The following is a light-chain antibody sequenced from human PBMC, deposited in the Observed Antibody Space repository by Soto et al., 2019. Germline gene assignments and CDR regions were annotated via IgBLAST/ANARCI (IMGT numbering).Light chain of an antibody. V-gene: IGKV3-20*01. Sequence: EIVLTQSPGTLPLSPGERATLSCRASQSVSSSYLAWYQQKPGQAPRLLIYGASSRATGIPDRFSGSGSGTDFTLTSSRLEPEDFAVYYCQQYGSSPYTFGQGTKLEIK. J-gene: IGKJ2*01. CDR3: QQYGSSPYT. CDR2: GAS. CDR1: QSVSSSY.